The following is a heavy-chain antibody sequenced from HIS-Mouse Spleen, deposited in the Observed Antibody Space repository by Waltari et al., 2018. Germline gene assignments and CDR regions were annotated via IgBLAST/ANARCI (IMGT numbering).Heavy chain of an antibody. CDR3: AREIPYSSSWYDWYFDL. Sequence: QLQLQESGPGLVTPSETLSLTCTVSGRSIRRSSYYWVWIRQPPGKGLEWLGSIYYSGSTYYNPSLKSRVTISVDTSKNQFSLKLSSVTAADTAVYYCAREIPYSSSWYDWYFDLWGRGTLVTVSS. CDR1: GRSIRRSSYY. V-gene: IGHV4-39*07. D-gene: IGHD6-13*01. J-gene: IGHJ2*01. CDR2: IYYSGST.